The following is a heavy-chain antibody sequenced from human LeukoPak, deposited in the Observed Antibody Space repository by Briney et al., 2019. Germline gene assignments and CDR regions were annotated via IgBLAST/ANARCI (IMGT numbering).Heavy chain of an antibody. D-gene: IGHD5-12*01. CDR2: IKQDGSEK. CDR3: ARDPGSGYEEHFDY. Sequence: GGSLRLSCEASGFTFSTYWMTWVRQAPGKGLEWVANIKQDGSEKYYVDSVKGRFTISRDNAKNSLYLQMNSLRAEDTAVYYCARDPGSGYEEHFDYWGQGTLVTVSS. CDR1: GFTFSTYW. J-gene: IGHJ4*02. V-gene: IGHV3-7*01.